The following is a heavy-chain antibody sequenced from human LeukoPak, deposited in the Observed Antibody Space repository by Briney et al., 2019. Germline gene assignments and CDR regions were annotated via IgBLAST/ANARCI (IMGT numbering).Heavy chain of an antibody. J-gene: IGHJ4*02. CDR3: AKQYDFWSGPDY. D-gene: IGHD3-3*01. CDR2: ISCSGGST. V-gene: IGHV3-23*01. Sequence: GGSLRLSCAASGFTFSSYVMNWVRQAPGKGLEGVSGISCSGGSTYYAHSVKGRFTISRDNSHNTLYLQMNSLRVEDTAVYYCAKQYDFWSGPDYWGQGTLVTVSS. CDR1: GFTFSSYV.